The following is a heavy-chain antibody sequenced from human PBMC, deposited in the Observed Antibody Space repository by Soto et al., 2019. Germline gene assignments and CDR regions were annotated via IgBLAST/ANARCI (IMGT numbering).Heavy chain of an antibody. CDR1: GYSFSTNW. Sequence: PGESLKISCKASGYSFSTNWIAWVRQMPGKGLEWVGVIYCGDSDTRFSPSFQGQVTLSVDKSINTVYLQWSSLKASDTAMYYCARHNHGFDYWGQGTLVTVSS. J-gene: IGHJ4*02. CDR2: IYCGDSDT. V-gene: IGHV5-51*01. CDR3: ARHNHGFDY.